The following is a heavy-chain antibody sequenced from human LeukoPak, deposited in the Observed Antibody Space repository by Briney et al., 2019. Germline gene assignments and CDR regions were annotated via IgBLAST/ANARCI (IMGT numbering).Heavy chain of an antibody. Sequence: PPETLSLTCTVSGGSISSYYWSWIRQPPGKGLEWIGEINHSGSTNYNPSLKSRVTISVDTSKNQFSLKLSSVTAADTAVYYCARRDVLLWFGELSLNRYYFDYWGQGTLVTVSS. D-gene: IGHD3-10*01. CDR2: INHSGST. V-gene: IGHV4-34*01. CDR3: ARRDVLLWFGELSLNRYYFDY. CDR1: GGSISSYY. J-gene: IGHJ4*02.